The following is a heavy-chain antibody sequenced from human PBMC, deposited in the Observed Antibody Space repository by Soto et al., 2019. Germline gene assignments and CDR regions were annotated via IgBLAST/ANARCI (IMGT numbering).Heavy chain of an antibody. D-gene: IGHD3-3*01. CDR3: ARLPRYDFWT. Sequence: QLQLQESGPGLVKPSETLSLTCTVSGGSISITNYYWGWIRQSPGKGLELIGTIYYTGSTYYNPSLKSRLTLSVDTSKNQFSLELSSVTAADAAVYYCARLPRYDFWTWGQGTLVTVSS. CDR2: IYYTGST. J-gene: IGHJ5*02. V-gene: IGHV4-39*01. CDR1: GGSISITNYY.